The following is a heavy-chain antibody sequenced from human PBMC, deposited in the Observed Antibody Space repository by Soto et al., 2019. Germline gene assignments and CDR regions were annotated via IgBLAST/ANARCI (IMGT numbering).Heavy chain of an antibody. CDR3: ASKHSSRAFDY. CDR2: INSDGSST. V-gene: IGHV3-74*01. Sequence: GSLRLSCAASGFTFSSYWMHWVRQAPGKGLVWVSRINSDGSSTTYADSVKGRFTISRDNAKNTVYLQMNSLRAEDTAVYYCASKHSSRAFDYWGQGTLVTVSS. J-gene: IGHJ4*02. CDR1: GFTFSSYW. D-gene: IGHD6-13*01.